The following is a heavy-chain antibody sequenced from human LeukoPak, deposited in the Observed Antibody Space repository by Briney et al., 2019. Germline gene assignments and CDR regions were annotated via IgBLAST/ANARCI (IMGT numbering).Heavy chain of an antibody. CDR3: ARDKVMGATHFDY. D-gene: IGHD1-26*01. V-gene: IGHV3-7*01. Sequence: PGGSLRLSCAASGFTFSGYWMSWVCQAPGKGLEWVANIKQDGSEIYYVDSVKGRFTISRDNAKNSLYLQMNSLRAEDTAVYYCARDKVMGATHFDYWGQGTLVTVSS. J-gene: IGHJ4*02. CDR1: GFTFSGYW. CDR2: IKQDGSEI.